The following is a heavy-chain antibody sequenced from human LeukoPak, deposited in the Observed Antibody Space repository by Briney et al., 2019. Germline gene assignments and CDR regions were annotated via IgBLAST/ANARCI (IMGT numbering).Heavy chain of an antibody. CDR1: GGSISSYY. J-gene: IGHJ4*02. CDR3: ASMYSSGWSFDY. V-gene: IGHV4-59*01. D-gene: IGHD6-19*01. CDR2: IYYSGST. Sequence: SETLSLTCSVSGGSISSYYWSWIRQPPGKGLEWIGYIYYSGSTNYNPSLKSRVTISVDTSKNQFSLKLSSVTAADTSVYYCASMYSSGWSFDYWGQGTLVTVSS.